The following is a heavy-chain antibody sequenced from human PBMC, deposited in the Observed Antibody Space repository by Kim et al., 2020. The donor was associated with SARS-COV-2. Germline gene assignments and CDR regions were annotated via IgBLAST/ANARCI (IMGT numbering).Heavy chain of an antibody. J-gene: IGHJ4*02. Sequence: GGSLRLSCAASGFTFNKYAMSWVRQGPGKGLEWVSAISRTGDDSDYADSVRGRFTISRDSSKNTLYLQMNSVRAEDSALYYCARVYYVIDYWGQGTQVTVSS. CDR1: GFTFNKYA. D-gene: IGHD3-10*01. CDR2: ISRTGDDS. V-gene: IGHV3-23*01. CDR3: ARVYYVIDY.